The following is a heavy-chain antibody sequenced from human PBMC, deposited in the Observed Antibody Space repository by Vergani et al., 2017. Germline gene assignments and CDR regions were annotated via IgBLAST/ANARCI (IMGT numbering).Heavy chain of an antibody. CDR3: ARDRSSSGSYYYAAEAFDI. Sequence: QVQLVQSGAEVKKPGSSVKVSCKASGGTFRSYAINWVRQAPGQGLEWMGGIIPIFGTANYAQKFQGRVTITADESTSTAYMELSSLRSEDTAVYYCARDRSSSGSYYYAAEAFDIWGQGTMVTVSS. CDR1: GGTFRSYA. V-gene: IGHV1-69*01. D-gene: IGHD1-26*01. CDR2: IIPIFGTA. J-gene: IGHJ3*02.